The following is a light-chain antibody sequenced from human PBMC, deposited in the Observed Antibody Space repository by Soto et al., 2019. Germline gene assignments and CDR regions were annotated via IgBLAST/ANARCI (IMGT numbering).Light chain of an antibody. V-gene: IGLV3-21*02. CDR3: QVWDRSSDYQV. CDR1: NIGSKN. Sequence: SYELTQPPSVSVAPGQTARITGGGNNIGSKNVHWNQQKPGQAPVLVVYDSNDRPSGIPERFSGSNSGNTATLTISRVEAGDEADYYCQVWDRSSDYQVFGGGTQLTVL. CDR2: DSN. J-gene: IGLJ7*01.